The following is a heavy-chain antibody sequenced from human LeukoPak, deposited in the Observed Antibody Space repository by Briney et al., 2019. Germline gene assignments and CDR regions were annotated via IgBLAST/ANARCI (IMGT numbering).Heavy chain of an antibody. V-gene: IGHV3-74*01. CDR1: GFSFSSYW. D-gene: IGHD6-13*01. J-gene: IGHJ4*02. Sequence: GGSLRLSCAASGFSFSSYWMHWVRQAPGKGLVWVSRINYGGSSTSYADSVKGRFTISRDNAKNTLYLQMNSLRAEDTAVYYCVRVGYSSSWYVDYWGQGTLVTVSS. CDR2: INYGGSST. CDR3: VRVGYSSSWYVDY.